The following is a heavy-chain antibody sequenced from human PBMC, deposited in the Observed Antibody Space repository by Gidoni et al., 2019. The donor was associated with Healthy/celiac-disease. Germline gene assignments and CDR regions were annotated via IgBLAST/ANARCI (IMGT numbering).Heavy chain of an antibody. V-gene: IGHV3-13*01. CDR3: ASGSTMSFAFAI. D-gene: IGHD3-10*02. CDR1: GFTFSSDA. CDR2: ICTAGDT. Sequence: EVQLVESGGGVVQHGGSLRRACAAYGFTFSSDAMHWVRSATGKGLECVSAICTAGDTYYPGSVQGRFTISRELAKTSLYLQMTRLRAGDTAVYYCASGSTMSFAFAIWGQGTMVPVSS. J-gene: IGHJ3*02.